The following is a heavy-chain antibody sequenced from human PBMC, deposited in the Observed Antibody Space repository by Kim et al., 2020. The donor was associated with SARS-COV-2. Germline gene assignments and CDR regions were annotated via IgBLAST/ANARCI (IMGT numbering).Heavy chain of an antibody. V-gene: IGHV3-23*01. CDR2: IGGGRDST. Sequence: GGSLRLSCAASGFTFGSYAMTWVRQAPGMGLEWVSGIGGGRDSTHYADSVKGRFTISRDNSKNTLYLQMTSLRAEDTAVYYCAKVDTTQPYYYYYGMDV. D-gene: IGHD1-1*01. CDR1: GFTFGSYA. CDR3: AKVDTTQPYYYYYGMDV. J-gene: IGHJ6*01.